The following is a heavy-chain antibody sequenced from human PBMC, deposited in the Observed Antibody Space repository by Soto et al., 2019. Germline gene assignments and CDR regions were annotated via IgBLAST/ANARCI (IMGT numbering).Heavy chain of an antibody. D-gene: IGHD5-12*01. CDR2: IRAYNGNT. J-gene: IGHJ4*02. CDR3: ARESKKWPDF. Sequence: ASVKVSCKASGYSFSSYTINWVRRAPGQGLEWLGWIRAYNGNTKYVEKLQGRVTMTTDTSTSTAYMELRNLRSDDTAVYYCARESKKWPDFWGPGTLVTVSS. CDR1: GYSFSSYT. V-gene: IGHV1-18*04.